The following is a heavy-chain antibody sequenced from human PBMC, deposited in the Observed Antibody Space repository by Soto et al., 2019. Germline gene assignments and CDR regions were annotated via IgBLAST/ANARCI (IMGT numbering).Heavy chain of an antibody. CDR3: AKDFTRYDFWSGYYSGPFDY. J-gene: IGHJ4*02. D-gene: IGHD3-3*01. Sequence: WLSLSLSCAASGFTFSSYAMSWVRQAPGKVLEWVSAISGSGGSTYYADSLKIRFTISRDNSKNTLYLQMNSLRAEDTAVYYCAKDFTRYDFWSGYYSGPFDYWGQGTLVSVSS. V-gene: IGHV3-23*01. CDR2: ISGSGGST. CDR1: GFTFSSYA.